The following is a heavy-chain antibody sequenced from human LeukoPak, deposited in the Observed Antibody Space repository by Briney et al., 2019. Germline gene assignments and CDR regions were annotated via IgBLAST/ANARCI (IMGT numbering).Heavy chain of an antibody. J-gene: IGHJ3*02. V-gene: IGHV4-38-2*01. CDR2: IYHSGST. CDR1: GYSMSSGYY. CDR3: ARLELGVFGVVIYPWGAFDI. D-gene: IGHD3-3*01. Sequence: SETLSLTCAVSGYSMSSGYYWGWIRPPPGKGLEWIGSIYHSGSTYYNPSLKSRVTISVDTSKNQFSLKLSSVTAADTAVYYCARLELGVFGVVIYPWGAFDIWGQGTMVTVSS.